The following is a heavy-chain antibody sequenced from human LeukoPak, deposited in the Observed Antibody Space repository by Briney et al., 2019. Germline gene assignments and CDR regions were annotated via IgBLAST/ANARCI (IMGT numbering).Heavy chain of an antibody. Sequence: TSETLSLTCAVSGGSISSSNWWSWVRQPPGKGLEWIGEIYHSGSTNYNPSLKSRITISVDMSKNQFSLKLSSVTAADTAVYYCASVNDYGDPLPRYMDVWGKGTAVTVSS. CDR1: GGSISSSNW. CDR3: ASVNDYGDPLPRYMDV. J-gene: IGHJ6*03. D-gene: IGHD4-17*01. CDR2: IYHSGST. V-gene: IGHV4-4*02.